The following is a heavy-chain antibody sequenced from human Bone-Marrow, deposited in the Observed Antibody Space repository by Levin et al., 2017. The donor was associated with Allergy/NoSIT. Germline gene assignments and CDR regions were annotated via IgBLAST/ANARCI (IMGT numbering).Heavy chain of an antibody. D-gene: IGHD2-15*01. V-gene: IGHV1-8*01. CDR3: ARGRPQYCSGGTCGNYYFDY. Sequence: GGSLRLSCKASGYTFSSYDINWVRQATGQGLEWMGWMNPHISNLGYAQKFQGRVTMTRNTSISTAYMELFSLKSDDTAVNYCARGRPQYCSGGTCGNYYFDYWGQGTLVTVSS. CDR2: MNPHISNL. J-gene: IGHJ4*02. CDR1: GYTFSSYD.